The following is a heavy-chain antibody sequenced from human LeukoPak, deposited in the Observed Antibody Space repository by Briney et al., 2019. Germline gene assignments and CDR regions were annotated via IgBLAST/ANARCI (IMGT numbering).Heavy chain of an antibody. CDR2: ISSSSSTT. D-gene: IGHD2-21*01. J-gene: IGHJ4*02. V-gene: IGHV3-48*04. CDR3: ARDRDRQREFHY. Sequence: PGGSLRLSCAASGFTFSSYSMNWVRQAPGKGLEWVSYISSSSSTTYYADSVKGRFTISRDNAKNSLYLEMNSLRAEDTAVYYCARDRDRQREFHYWGQGTLVTVSS. CDR1: GFTFSSYS.